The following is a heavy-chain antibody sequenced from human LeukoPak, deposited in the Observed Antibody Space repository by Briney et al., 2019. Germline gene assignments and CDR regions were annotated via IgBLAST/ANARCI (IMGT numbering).Heavy chain of an antibody. CDR3: ARMNYYDSSGYFYYYYGMDV. Sequence: ASVKVSCKASGYTFTGYYMHWVRQAPGQGLEWMGWINPNSGGTNYAQKFQGRVTMTRDTSISTAYMELSRLRSDDTAVYYCARMNYYDSSGYFYYYYGMDVWGQGTTVTVSS. CDR1: GYTFTGYY. CDR2: INPNSGGT. V-gene: IGHV1-2*02. J-gene: IGHJ6*02. D-gene: IGHD3-22*01.